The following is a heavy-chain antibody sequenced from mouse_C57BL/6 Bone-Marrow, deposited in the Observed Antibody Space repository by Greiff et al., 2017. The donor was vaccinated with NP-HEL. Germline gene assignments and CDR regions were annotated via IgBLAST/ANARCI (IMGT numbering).Heavy chain of an antibody. CDR3: ARHNSISFDY. CDR2: IYPSDSET. D-gene: IGHD6-1*01. J-gene: IGHJ2*01. V-gene: IGHV1-61*01. CDR1: GYTFTSYW. Sequence: QVQLQQPGAELVRPGSSVKLSCKASGYTFTSYWMGWVKQRPGQGLEWIGNIYPSDSETHYNQKFKDKATLTVDKSSSTAYMQLRSLTSEDSAVSCCARHNSISFDYWGQGTTLTVSS.